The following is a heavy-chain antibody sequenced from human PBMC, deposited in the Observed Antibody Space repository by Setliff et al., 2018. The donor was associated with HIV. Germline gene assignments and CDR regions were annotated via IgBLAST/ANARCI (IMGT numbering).Heavy chain of an antibody. CDR1: GFTFNTYG. D-gene: IGHD2-2*01. Sequence: GGSLRLSCTASGFTFNTYGMHWVRHAPGKGLEWVAQISSSGFPIYYADSVRGRFTASRDNAKNFLFLQMNNLRVEDTAFYYCAKSCDVPSKPGPYYYSMDVWGKGTTVTVSS. V-gene: IGHV3-48*04. J-gene: IGHJ6*03. CDR2: ISSSGFPI. CDR3: AKSCDVPSKPGPYYYSMDV.